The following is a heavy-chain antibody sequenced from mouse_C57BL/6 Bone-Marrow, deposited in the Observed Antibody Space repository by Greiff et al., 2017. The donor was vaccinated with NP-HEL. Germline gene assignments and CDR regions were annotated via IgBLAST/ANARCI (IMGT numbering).Heavy chain of an antibody. Sequence: EVQLQQSGAELVRPGASVKLSCTASGFNIKDYYMHWVKQRPEQGLEWIGRIDPEDGDTEYAPKFQGKATMTADTSPNTAYLQLSSLTSEDTAVDYCTMGGTWYFDVWGTGTTVTVSS. V-gene: IGHV14-1*01. J-gene: IGHJ1*03. CDR3: TMGGTWYFDV. CDR1: GFNIKDYY. D-gene: IGHD1-1*02. CDR2: IDPEDGDT.